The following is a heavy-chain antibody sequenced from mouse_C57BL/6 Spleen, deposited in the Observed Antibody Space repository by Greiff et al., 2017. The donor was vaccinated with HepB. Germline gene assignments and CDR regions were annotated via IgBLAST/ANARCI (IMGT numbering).Heavy chain of an antibody. CDR1: GFTFSSYA. CDR2: ISDGGSYT. Sequence: EVQGVESGGGLVKPGGSLKLSCAASGFTFSSYAMSWVRQTPEKRLEWVATISDGGSYTYYPDNVKGRFPIARDNAKNNLYLQMSHLKPEDTALYYCAREPQAPYFDYWGQGTTLTVSS. J-gene: IGHJ2*01. CDR3: AREPQAPYFDY. D-gene: IGHD3-2*02. V-gene: IGHV5-4*01.